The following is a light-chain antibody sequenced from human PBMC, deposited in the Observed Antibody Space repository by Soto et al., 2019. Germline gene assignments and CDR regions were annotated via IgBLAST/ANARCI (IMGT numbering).Light chain of an antibody. CDR3: SSYAGSNNYV. CDR2: EVF. Sequence: QCVLTQPPSASVSIAQSVTISCTGTSSDVGNYNYVSWYQQHPGKAPKLMIYEVFKRPSGVPDRFSGSKSGNTASLTVSGLQAEDEADYYCSSYAGSNNYVFGTGTKVTVL. CDR1: SSDVGNYNY. V-gene: IGLV2-8*01. J-gene: IGLJ1*01.